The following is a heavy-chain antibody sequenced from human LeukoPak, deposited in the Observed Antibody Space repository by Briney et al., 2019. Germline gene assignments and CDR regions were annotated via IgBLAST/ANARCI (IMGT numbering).Heavy chain of an antibody. J-gene: IGHJ3*02. CDR3: ARDFIVVVPAARGSDAFDI. D-gene: IGHD2-2*01. CDR2: IKQDGSEK. Sequence: GSLRLSCAASGFTFSSYWMSWVRQAPGKGLEWVANIKQDGSEKYYVDSVKGRFTISRDNAKNSLYLQMNSLRAEDTAVYYCARDFIVVVPAARGSDAFDIWGQGTMVTVSS. CDR1: GFTFSSYW. V-gene: IGHV3-7*01.